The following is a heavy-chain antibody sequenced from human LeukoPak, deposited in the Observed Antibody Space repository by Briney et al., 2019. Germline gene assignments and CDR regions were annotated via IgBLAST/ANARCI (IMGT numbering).Heavy chain of an antibody. V-gene: IGHV4-38-2*02. CDR2: IYHSGST. J-gene: IGHJ6*03. CDR3: AREGNYDFWSGYPYYYYMDV. Sequence: SETLSLTCTVSGYSISSGYYWGWIRQPPGKGLEWIGSIYHSGSTYYNPSLKSRVTISVDTSKNQFSLKLSSVTAADTAVYYCAREGNYDFWSGYPYYYYMDVWGKGTTVTVSS. D-gene: IGHD3-3*01. CDR1: GYSISSGYY.